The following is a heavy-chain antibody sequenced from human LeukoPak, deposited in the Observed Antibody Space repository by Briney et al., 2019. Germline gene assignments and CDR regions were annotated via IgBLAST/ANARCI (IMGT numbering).Heavy chain of an antibody. CDR3: ARDQGDYATFDY. D-gene: IGHD4-17*01. CDR2: IIPIFGTA. J-gene: IGHJ4*02. Sequence: ASVKVSCKASGGTFSSYAISWVRQAPGQGLEWMGGIIPIFGTANYAQKFQGRVTSTADESTSTAYMELSSLRSEDTAVYYCARDQGDYATFDYWGQGTLVTVSS. CDR1: GGTFSSYA. V-gene: IGHV1-69*13.